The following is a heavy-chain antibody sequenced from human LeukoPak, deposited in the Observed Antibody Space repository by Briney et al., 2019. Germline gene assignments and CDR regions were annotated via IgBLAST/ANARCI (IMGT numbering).Heavy chain of an antibody. CDR2: IKQDGSEK. CDR1: GSTFSSYW. V-gene: IGHV3-7*03. CDR3: ARVELRYFDWSRYFDY. D-gene: IGHD3-9*01. Sequence: GGSLRLSCAASGSTFSSYWMSWVRQAPGKGLEWVANIKQDGSEKYYVDSVKGRFTISRDNAKNSLYLQMNSLRAEDTAVYYCARVELRYFDWSRYFDYWGQGTLVTVSS. J-gene: IGHJ4*02.